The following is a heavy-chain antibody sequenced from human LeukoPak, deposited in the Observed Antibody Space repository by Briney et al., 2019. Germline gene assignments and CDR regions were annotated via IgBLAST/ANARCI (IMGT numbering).Heavy chain of an antibody. V-gene: IGHV3-74*01. CDR2: INNDGNLKTDGRDT. CDR3: ARVGGTDTHDWYFDL. J-gene: IGHJ2*01. Sequence: GGSLRLSCAASGFTLSNYWMIHWVRQVPGKGLQWVSRINNDGNLKTDGRDTGYAKSVKGRFTISTDNAKNTLYLKMNSLRAEDTAVYYCARVGGTDTHDWYFDLWGRGTQVTVSS. CDR1: GFTLSNYW. D-gene: IGHD3-16*01.